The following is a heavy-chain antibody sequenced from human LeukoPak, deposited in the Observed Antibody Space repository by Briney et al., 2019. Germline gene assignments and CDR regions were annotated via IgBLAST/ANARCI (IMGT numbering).Heavy chain of an antibody. CDR3: TRYNNDHFDY. Sequence: AGGSLSLSCAGSGFTFGGYGMHWFRQTPGKGLEWVAVIAYDGSRAFYADSVKGRFTISRDNSKNTMSVQMDDLRAEDTPVYYCTRYNNDHFDYWGQGTLVTVSS. CDR1: GFTFGGYG. J-gene: IGHJ4*02. D-gene: IGHD1-14*01. CDR2: IAYDGSRA. V-gene: IGHV3-33*01.